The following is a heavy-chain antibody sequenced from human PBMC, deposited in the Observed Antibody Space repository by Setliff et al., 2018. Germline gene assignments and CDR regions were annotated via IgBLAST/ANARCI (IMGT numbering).Heavy chain of an antibody. CDR3: ARVGMGRPWNRGAGDY. J-gene: IGHJ4*02. CDR1: GYTFNIYG. CDR2: ISAYKGNT. V-gene: IGHV1-18*01. D-gene: IGHD1-26*01. Sequence: GASVKVSCKSSGYTFNIYGISWVRQAPGQGLEWMGWISAYKGNTNYAQKFQGRVTMTTDTSTSTAYMELRSLRSDDTAVYYRARVGMGRPWNRGAGDYWGQGTLVTVSS.